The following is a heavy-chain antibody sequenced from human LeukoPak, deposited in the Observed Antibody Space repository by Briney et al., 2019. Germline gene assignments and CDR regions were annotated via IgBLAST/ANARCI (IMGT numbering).Heavy chain of an antibody. Sequence: PGGSLRLSCAASGFTFSSYWMHWVRQAPGKGLVWVSRINSDGSSTSYADSVKGRFTISRDNAKNTLYLQMNSLRAEDTAVYYCARGHTSSRLDYWGQGTLVTVSS. J-gene: IGHJ4*02. CDR3: ARGHTSSRLDY. D-gene: IGHD6-13*01. V-gene: IGHV3-74*01. CDR2: INSDGSST. CDR1: GFTFSSYW.